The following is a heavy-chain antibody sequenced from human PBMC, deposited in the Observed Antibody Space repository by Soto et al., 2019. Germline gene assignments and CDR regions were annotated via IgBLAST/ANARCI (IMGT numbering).Heavy chain of an antibody. D-gene: IGHD6-13*01. Sequence: QVQLQQWGAGLLKPSETLSLTCAVHGGSFSGSYWSWIRQSPGKGLEWIGGINNIGSTNYNSSLKSRVTISGDTSKNQFSLKPRSVTAADTAVYYSARRTASGWFFDSWGRGNLVIVSS. CDR3: ARRTASGWFFDS. CDR2: INNIGST. V-gene: IGHV4-34*02. CDR1: GGSFSGSY. J-gene: IGHJ4*02.